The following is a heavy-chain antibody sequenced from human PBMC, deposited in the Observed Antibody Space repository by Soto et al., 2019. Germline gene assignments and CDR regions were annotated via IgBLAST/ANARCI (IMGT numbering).Heavy chain of an antibody. CDR2: INPNSGGT. CDR1: GYSFTGYS. Sequence: ASVKVSCKASGYSFTGYSMHWVRQAPGQGLEWMGWINPNSGGTNYAQKFQGWVTMTRDTSISTAYMELSRLRSDDTAVYYCAREAGTNGGYDYWGQGTQVTVSS. J-gene: IGHJ4*02. D-gene: IGHD2-8*01. V-gene: IGHV1-2*04. CDR3: AREAGTNGGYDY.